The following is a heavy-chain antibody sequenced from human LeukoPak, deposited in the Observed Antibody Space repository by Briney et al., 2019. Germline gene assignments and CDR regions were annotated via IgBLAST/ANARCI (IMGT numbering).Heavy chain of an antibody. D-gene: IGHD3-22*01. CDR1: GYTFTGYY. J-gene: IGHJ4*02. CDR2: INPNSGGT. V-gene: IGHV1-2*02. CDR3: ARESYDSSGYHVLYDY. Sequence: RASVTVSCKASGYTFTGYYMHWVRQAPGQGLEWMGWINPNSGGTNYAQKFQGRVTMTRDTSISTAYMELSRLRSDDTAVYYCARESYDSSGYHVLYDYWGQGTLVTVSS.